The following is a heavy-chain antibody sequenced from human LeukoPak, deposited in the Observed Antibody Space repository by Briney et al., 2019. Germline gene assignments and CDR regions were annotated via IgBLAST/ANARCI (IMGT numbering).Heavy chain of an antibody. D-gene: IGHD5-12*01. CDR2: ISADGSST. J-gene: IGHJ6*02. CDR3: AVYIVAHYGMDF. V-gene: IGHV3-74*01. CDR1: GFTFSKYW. Sequence: GGSLTLPCAASGFTFSKYWMHWIRQPPGEGLVWVSRISADGSSTTYADSVKGRFTISRDNAKNTLYLQMNSLRVEDTAVYDCAVYIVAHYGMDFWGQGTTVTVSS.